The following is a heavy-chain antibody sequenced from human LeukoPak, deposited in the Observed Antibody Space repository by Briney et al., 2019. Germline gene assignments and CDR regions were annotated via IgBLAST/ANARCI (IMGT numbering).Heavy chain of an antibody. D-gene: IGHD3-10*01. Sequence: GASVKVSCKASGYTFTSYYMHWVRQAPGQGLEWMGIINPSGGSTSYAQRFQGRVTMTRNTSISTAYMELSSLRSEDTAVYYCARGLQLLWFGESYGMDVWGQGTTVTVSS. CDR3: ARGLQLLWFGESYGMDV. CDR1: GYTFTSYY. V-gene: IGHV1-46*01. CDR2: INPSGGST. J-gene: IGHJ6*02.